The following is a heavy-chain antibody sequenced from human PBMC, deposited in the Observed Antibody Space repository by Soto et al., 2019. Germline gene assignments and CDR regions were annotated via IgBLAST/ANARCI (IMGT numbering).Heavy chain of an antibody. Sequence: QLQLQESGSGLVKPSQTLSLTCAVSGGSISSGGYSWSWIRQPPGKGLEWIGYIYRSGSTYYNPSLKSRVTIAVDRSKNQFSMKLSSVTAADTAVYYCARGGGPGWFDPWGQGTLVTVSS. CDR1: GGSISSGGYS. D-gene: IGHD2-15*01. V-gene: IGHV4-30-2*01. CDR2: IYRSGST. J-gene: IGHJ5*02. CDR3: ARGGGPGWFDP.